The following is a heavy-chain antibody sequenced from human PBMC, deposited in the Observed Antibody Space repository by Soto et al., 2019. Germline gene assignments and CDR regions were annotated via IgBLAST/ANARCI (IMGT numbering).Heavy chain of an antibody. CDR2: RYYSEST. CDR1: GGSITTCGYY. J-gene: IGHJ4*02. Sequence: SETLSLTCTVSGGSITTCGYYWSWIRQHPVKGLEWIGHRYYSESTYYNPSLKSRVSMSLDTSKNQFSLKLSSVTAADTAMYYCARTKCSGGSCYSWSLDYWGQGTPVNVSS. V-gene: IGHV4-31*03. CDR3: ARTKCSGGSCYSWSLDY. D-gene: IGHD2-15*01.